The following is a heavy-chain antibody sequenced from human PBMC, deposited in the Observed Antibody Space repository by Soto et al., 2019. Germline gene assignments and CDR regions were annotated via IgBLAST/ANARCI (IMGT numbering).Heavy chain of an antibody. D-gene: IGHD3-10*01. CDR2: IIPMLRMA. J-gene: IGHJ4*02. CDR3: ATNYGSGSTHFDH. V-gene: IGHV1-69*02. CDR1: AGTFDSYT. Sequence: QVQLVQSGAEVKKPGSSVKVSCSASAGTFDSYTISWVRQVPGQGLEWMGRIIPMLRMANFAQNFQGRVTMNAGESTSTAYMVLSSLRSEDTAVYFCATNYGSGSTHFDHWGQGTPVTVTS.